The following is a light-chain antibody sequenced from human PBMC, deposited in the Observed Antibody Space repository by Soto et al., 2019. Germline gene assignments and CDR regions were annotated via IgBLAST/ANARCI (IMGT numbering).Light chain of an antibody. Sequence: QSVLTQPPSASGTTGQKVFISCSGSSSNLGGTNYAYWYQQLPGAAPKLLMHSNNLRPSGVPERISGSKFGTAASLAISGLRSEDEAVYYCASWDDRLGDVIFGGGTKITLL. CDR3: ASWDDRLGDVI. CDR1: SSNLGGTNY. CDR2: SNN. V-gene: IGLV1-47*02. J-gene: IGLJ2*01.